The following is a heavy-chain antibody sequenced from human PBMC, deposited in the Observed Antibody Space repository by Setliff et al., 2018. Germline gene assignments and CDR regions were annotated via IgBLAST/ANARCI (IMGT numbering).Heavy chain of an antibody. CDR2: FFHTGNT. Sequence: TSETLSLTCTVSGYSIGSGYYWGWIRQPTGKGLEWLGSFFHTGNTYYNPSLEGRVTISVDTSNNQFSLKLSSVTAADTAVYYCARHLWGRYMAESSDYFDYWGQGSLVTVSS. V-gene: IGHV4-38-2*02. CDR3: ARHLWGRYMAESSDYFDY. J-gene: IGHJ4*02. D-gene: IGHD3-3*02. CDR1: GYSIGSGYY.